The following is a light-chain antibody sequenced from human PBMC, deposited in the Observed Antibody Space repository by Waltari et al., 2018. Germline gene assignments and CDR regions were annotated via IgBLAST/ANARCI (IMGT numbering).Light chain of an antibody. CDR2: LAS. CDR1: QSLLHSNGYNY. J-gene: IGKJ1*01. V-gene: IGKV2-28*01. Sequence: DIVMTQSPLSLPVTPGEPASISCRSSQSLLHSNGYNYLDWFLQKPGQSPQVLIYLASSRASGVPDRFSGSGSGTEFTLKISSLEAEDVAVYFCIQARQTPLTFGQGTKVEIK. CDR3: IQARQTPLT.